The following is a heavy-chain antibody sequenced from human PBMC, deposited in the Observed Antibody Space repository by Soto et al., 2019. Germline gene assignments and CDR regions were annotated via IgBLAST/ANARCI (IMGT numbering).Heavy chain of an antibody. Sequence: QVQLVESGGGVVQPGRSLRLTCAASGFTFSSYGMHWVRQAPGKGLEWVAVISYDGSNKYYADSVKGRFTISRDNSKNTLYLQMNSLRAEDTAVYYCWSVCSSTSCYNYFDYWGQGTLVTVSS. J-gene: IGHJ4*02. CDR3: WSVCSSTSCYNYFDY. V-gene: IGHV3-30*03. D-gene: IGHD2-2*02. CDR1: GFTFSSYG. CDR2: ISYDGSNK.